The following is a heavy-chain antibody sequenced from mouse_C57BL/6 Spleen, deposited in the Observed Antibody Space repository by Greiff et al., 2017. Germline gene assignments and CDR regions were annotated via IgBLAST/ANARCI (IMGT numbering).Heavy chain of an antibody. CDR1: GYTFTSYG. J-gene: IGHJ4*01. V-gene: IGHV1-81*01. CDR2: IYPRSGNT. D-gene: IGHD1-1*01. Sequence: QVQLQQSGAELARPGASVKLSCKASGYTFTSYGISWVKQRTGQGLEWIGEIYPRSGNTYYNEKFKGKATLTAAKSSSTAYMELRSLTSEDSAVYFCARRDYGSSMDYWGQGTSVTVSS. CDR3: ARRDYGSSMDY.